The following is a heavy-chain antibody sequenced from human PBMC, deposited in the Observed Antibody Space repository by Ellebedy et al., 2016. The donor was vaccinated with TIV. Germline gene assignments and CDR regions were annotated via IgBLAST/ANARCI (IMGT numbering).Heavy chain of an antibody. CDR3: AREGYDILTGYSGAFDL. CDR1: GGSVSNGGFF. CDR2: IYHSGPT. J-gene: IGHJ3*01. Sequence: MPGGSLRLSCTVSGGSVSNGGFFWNWIRQPPGKGLEWIGYIYHSGPTNYNPSLKSRVTISLDTSKNQFSLHLSSVTAADTAVYYCAREGYDILTGYSGAFDLWGQGTMVTVSS. D-gene: IGHD3-9*01. V-gene: IGHV4-61*08.